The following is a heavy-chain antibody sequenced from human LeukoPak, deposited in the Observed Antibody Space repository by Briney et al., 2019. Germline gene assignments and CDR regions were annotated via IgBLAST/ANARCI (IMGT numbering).Heavy chain of an antibody. CDR3: AINYYDSSGYLD. V-gene: IGHV3-30*02. CDR2: IRFDGGDK. D-gene: IGHD3-22*01. Sequence: QPGGSLRLSCAASGFTFTYFGMHWVRQAPGKGLEWVAFIRFDGGDKYYAGSVKGRFTISRDNSNNILYLQMNNLRAEDTAVYYCAINYYDSSGYLDWGQGTLVTVSS. CDR1: GFTFTYFG. J-gene: IGHJ4*02.